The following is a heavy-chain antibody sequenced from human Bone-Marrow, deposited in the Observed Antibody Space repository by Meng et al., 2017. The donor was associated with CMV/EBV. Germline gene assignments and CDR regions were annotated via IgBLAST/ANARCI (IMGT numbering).Heavy chain of an antibody. J-gene: IGHJ4*02. Sequence: GESLKISCGASGFTFSSHSMYWVRQAPGQGLEWVSSIGIGGSPTFYTDSVKGRFTISTDNSRNTLYLQMTSLRAEDTAIYYCARKSGSDFCYDCWGQGTLVTVSS. CDR1: GFTFSSHS. V-gene: IGHV3-23*01. D-gene: IGHD3/OR15-3a*01. CDR3: ARKSGSDFCYDC. CDR2: IGIGGSPT.